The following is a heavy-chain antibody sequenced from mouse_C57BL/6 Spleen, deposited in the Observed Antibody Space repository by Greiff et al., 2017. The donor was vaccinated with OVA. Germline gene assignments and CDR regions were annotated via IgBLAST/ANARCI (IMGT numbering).Heavy chain of an antibody. CDR1: GYSITSGYY. CDR2: ISYDGSN. J-gene: IGHJ4*01. Sequence: LKESGPGLVKPSQSLSLTCSVPGYSITSGYYWNWIRQFPGNKLEWMGYISYDGSNNYNPSLKNRISITRDTSKNQFFLKLNSVTTEDTATYYCARGGYDGVYYAMDYWGQGTSVTVSS. V-gene: IGHV3-6*01. CDR3: ARGGYDGVYYAMDY. D-gene: IGHD2-2*01.